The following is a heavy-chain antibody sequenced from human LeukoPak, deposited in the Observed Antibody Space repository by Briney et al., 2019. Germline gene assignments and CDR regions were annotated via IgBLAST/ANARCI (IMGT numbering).Heavy chain of an antibody. J-gene: IGHJ4*02. D-gene: IGHD4-17*01. V-gene: IGHV3-7*03. CDR1: RFTFSNYW. Sequence: GGCLRLSCAASRFTFSNYWMSWVRQAPGEGLEWVANIKQDGSEKYYVDSVKGRFTISRDNAKNSLYPQMNSLRAEDTAVYYCAGGSDYGDPYPNDYWGQGTLVTVSS. CDR2: IKQDGSEK. CDR3: AGGSDYGDPYPNDY.